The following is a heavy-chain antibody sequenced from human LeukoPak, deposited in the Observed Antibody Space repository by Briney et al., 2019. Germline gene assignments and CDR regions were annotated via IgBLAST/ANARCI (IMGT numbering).Heavy chain of an antibody. CDR3: AEDGRFIFTFGGPLDHYLDY. D-gene: IGHD3-16*01. CDR1: GGSISSSSYY. CDR2: IYYSGST. J-gene: IGHJ4*02. Sequence: SETLSLTCTVSGGSISSSSYYWGWIRQPPGRGLEWIGSIYYSGSTYYNPSLKSRVTISVDTSKNQFSLKLSSVTAADTAVYLCAEDGRFIFTFGGPLDHYLDYWGRGTWVTVSS. V-gene: IGHV4-39*07.